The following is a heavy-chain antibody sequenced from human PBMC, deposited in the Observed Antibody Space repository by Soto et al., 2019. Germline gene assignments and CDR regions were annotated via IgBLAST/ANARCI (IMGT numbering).Heavy chain of an antibody. CDR2: ISGSGGST. V-gene: IGHV3-23*01. D-gene: IGHD6-13*01. Sequence: GGSLRLSCAASGFTFSSYAMSWVRQAPGKGLEWVSAISGSGGSTYYADSVKGRFTISRDNSKNTLYLQMNSLRTEDTAVYYCAKGDIAAAQSSRRYYYYYMDVWGKGTTVTVSS. CDR1: GFTFSSYA. CDR3: AKGDIAAAQSSRRYYYYYMDV. J-gene: IGHJ6*03.